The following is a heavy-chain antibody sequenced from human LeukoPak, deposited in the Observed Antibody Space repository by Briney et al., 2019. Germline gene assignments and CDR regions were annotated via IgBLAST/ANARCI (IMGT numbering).Heavy chain of an antibody. CDR2: IYYSGST. CDR1: GGSISSYY. Sequence: SETLSLTCTVSGGSISSYYWSWIRQPPGKGLEWIGYIYYSGSTNYNPSLKSRVTISVDTSKNQFSLKLSSVTAADTAVYYCARETGGYCSSTSCSPEGWFDPWGQGTLVTVSS. J-gene: IGHJ5*02. V-gene: IGHV4-59*12. D-gene: IGHD2-2*01. CDR3: ARETGGYCSSTSCSPEGWFDP.